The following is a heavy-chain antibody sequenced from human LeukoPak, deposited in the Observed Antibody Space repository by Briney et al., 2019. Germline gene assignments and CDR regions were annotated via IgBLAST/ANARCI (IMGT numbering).Heavy chain of an antibody. CDR3: ERHVPIAVAGEVDY. V-gene: IGHV5-51*01. CDR1: GYSFTSYW. J-gene: IGHJ4*02. CDR2: IYPGDSDT. Sequence: GESLKISCKGSGYSFTSYWIGWVRQMPGKGLEWMGIIYPGDSDTRYSPSFQGQVTISADKSISTAYLQWSSVKASDTAMYYCERHVPIAVAGEVDYWGQGTLVTVSS. D-gene: IGHD6-19*01.